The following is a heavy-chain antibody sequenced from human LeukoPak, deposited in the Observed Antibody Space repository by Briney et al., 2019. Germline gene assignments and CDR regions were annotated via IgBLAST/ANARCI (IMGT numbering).Heavy chain of an antibody. V-gene: IGHV4-31*03. J-gene: IGHJ4*02. D-gene: IGHD6-19*01. CDR1: GGFISSGGYY. CDR3: ARLLAVAGPGPFDY. Sequence: PSETLSLTCTVSGGFISSGGYYWSWVRQHPGKGLEWIGYIYYSGSTYYNPSLKSRVTISVDTSKNQFSLKLSSVTAADTAVYYCARLLAVAGPGPFDYWGQGTLVTVSS. CDR2: IYYSGST.